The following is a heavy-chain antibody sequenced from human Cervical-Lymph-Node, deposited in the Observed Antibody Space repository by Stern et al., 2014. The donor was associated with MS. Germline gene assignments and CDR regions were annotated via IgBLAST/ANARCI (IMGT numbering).Heavy chain of an antibody. CDR2: IYFSGST. V-gene: IGHV4-30-4*01. CDR3: ARDLHDYVGNPYYFDS. CDR1: GGSISSDDYC. Sequence: QVQLQESGPGLVKPSQTLSLTCTVSGGSISSDDYCWSWIRQPPGKGLEYIGYIYFSGSTHYNPSLAGRVTISVDTSKNEFSLKLNSVTAADTAVYYCARDLHDYVGNPYYFDSWGRGTLVTVSS. J-gene: IGHJ4*02. D-gene: IGHD4-23*01.